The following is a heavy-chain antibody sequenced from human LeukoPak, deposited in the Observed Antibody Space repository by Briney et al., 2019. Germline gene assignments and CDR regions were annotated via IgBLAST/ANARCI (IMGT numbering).Heavy chain of an antibody. V-gene: IGHV3-48*01. CDR3: VRVGVAGTGW. Sequence: PGGSLRLSCAASGFTFSSYNMNWVCQAPGKGLEWVSYISSSSSTIYYADSVKGRFTISRDNAKNSLYLQMNSLRAEDTAVYYCVRVGVAGTGWWGQGTLVTVSS. CDR2: ISSSSSTI. D-gene: IGHD6-19*01. CDR1: GFTFSSYN. J-gene: IGHJ4*02.